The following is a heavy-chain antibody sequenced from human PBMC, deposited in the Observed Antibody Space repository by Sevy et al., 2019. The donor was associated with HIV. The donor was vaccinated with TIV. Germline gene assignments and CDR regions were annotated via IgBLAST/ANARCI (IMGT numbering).Heavy chain of an antibody. Sequence: SETLSLTCAVSNYSISSGYYWGWIRQFPGKGLEWIASVHHSGSTYYNPSLKSRVSISVDRSKNQFSLKLNSVTAADTAVYYCARRDLDIDVWGKGTTVTVSS. CDR2: VHHSGST. V-gene: IGHV4-38-2*01. J-gene: IGHJ6*03. CDR1: NYSISSGYY. CDR3: ARRDLDIDV.